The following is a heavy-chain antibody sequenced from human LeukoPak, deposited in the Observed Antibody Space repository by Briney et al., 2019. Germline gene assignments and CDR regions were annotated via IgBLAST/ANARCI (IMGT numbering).Heavy chain of an antibody. CDR3: ARAAYYRFDY. CDR2: INSDGSTI. V-gene: IGHV3-74*01. J-gene: IGHJ4*02. D-gene: IGHD1-26*01. CDR1: GFTFSSYW. Sequence: GGSLRLSCAASGFTFSSYWVHWVRQAPGKGLEWVARINSDGSTINHADSVRGRFTISRDNAENTVYLQMSSLRAEDTAIYFCARAAYYRFDYWGQGTLVTVSS.